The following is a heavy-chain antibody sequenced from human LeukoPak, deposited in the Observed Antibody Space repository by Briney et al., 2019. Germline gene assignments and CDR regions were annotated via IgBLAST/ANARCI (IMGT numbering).Heavy chain of an antibody. J-gene: IGHJ4*02. CDR2: INHSGST. V-gene: IGHV4-34*01. CDR1: GGSFSGYY. Sequence: PSETLSLTCAVYGGSFSGYYWSWIRRPPGKGLEWIGGINHSGSTNYNPSLKSRVTISVDTSKNQFSLKLSSVTAADTAVYYCARDFDVYGDSRMGFEDYWGQGTLVTVSS. D-gene: IGHD4-17*01. CDR3: ARDFDVYGDSRMGFEDY.